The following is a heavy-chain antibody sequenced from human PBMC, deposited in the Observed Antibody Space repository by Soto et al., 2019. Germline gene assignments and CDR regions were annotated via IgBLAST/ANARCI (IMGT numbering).Heavy chain of an antibody. CDR2: IYHSVST. V-gene: IGHV4-30-2*01. CDR3: ARVPDY. Sequence: QLQLLESGSGLVKPSQTLSLTCAVSGGSISSGGYSWGWIRQPPGKGLEWIGYIYHSVSTYYNPFLNSRVTISVDRSKNQFSLRLSSATAADTAVYYCARVPDYWRQGTLVTVSS. J-gene: IGHJ4*02. CDR1: GGSISSGGYS.